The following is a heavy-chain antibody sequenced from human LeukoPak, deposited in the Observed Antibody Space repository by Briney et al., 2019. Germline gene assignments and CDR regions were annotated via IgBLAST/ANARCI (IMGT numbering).Heavy chain of an antibody. CDR3: AGIFAGFD. D-gene: IGHD3-3*01. CDR1: GFTFTSYSM. J-gene: IGHJ4*02. V-gene: IGHV4-4*02. Sequence: GSLRLSCAASGFTFTSYSMSWVRQPPGKGLEWIGEIHHSGSTNYNPSLKSRVAVSVDKSENHFSLKLSSVTAADTAVYYCAGIFAGFDWGQGTLVTVSS. CDR2: IHHSGST.